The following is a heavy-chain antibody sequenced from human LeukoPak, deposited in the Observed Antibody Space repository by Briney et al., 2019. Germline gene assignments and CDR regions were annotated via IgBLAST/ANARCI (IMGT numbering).Heavy chain of an antibody. CDR2: INWNGGST. CDR3: ARYDYNNYVGYFDH. Sequence: GGSLRLSCAASGFTFSSYSMNWVRQAPGKGLEWVSGINWNGGSTDYADSVKGRFTISRDNAKNSLYLQMNSLRAEDTALYYCARYDYNNYVGYFDHWGQGTLVTVSS. D-gene: IGHD4-11*01. J-gene: IGHJ4*02. CDR1: GFTFSSYS. V-gene: IGHV3-20*04.